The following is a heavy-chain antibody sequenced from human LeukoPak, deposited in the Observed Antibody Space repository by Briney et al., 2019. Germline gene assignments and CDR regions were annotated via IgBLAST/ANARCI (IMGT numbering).Heavy chain of an antibody. CDR2: ISSSSSYI. CDR3: ARTWGATYYDSWSGYSGFDY. Sequence: GGSLRLSCAASGFTFDDYGMSWVRQAPGKGLEWVSSISSSSSYIYYADSVKGRFTISRDNAKNSLYLQMNSLRAEDTAVYYCARTWGATYYDSWSGYSGFDYWGQGTLVTVSS. V-gene: IGHV3-21*01. D-gene: IGHD3-3*01. J-gene: IGHJ4*02. CDR1: GFTFDDYG.